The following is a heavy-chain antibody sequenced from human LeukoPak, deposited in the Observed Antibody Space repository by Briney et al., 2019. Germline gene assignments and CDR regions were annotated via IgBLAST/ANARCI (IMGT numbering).Heavy chain of an antibody. CDR3: ARGDPTVTTKQNFDY. CDR1: GFNFFTYG. J-gene: IGHJ4*02. CDR2: IWYDGSNK. D-gene: IGHD4-17*01. V-gene: IGHV3-33*01. Sequence: GGSLRLSCAASGFNFFTYGMHWVRQAPGKGLEWVAVIWYDGSNKYYADSVKGRFTISRDNSKNTLYLQMNSLRVEDTAVYYCARGDPTVTTKQNFDYWGQGTLVTVSS.